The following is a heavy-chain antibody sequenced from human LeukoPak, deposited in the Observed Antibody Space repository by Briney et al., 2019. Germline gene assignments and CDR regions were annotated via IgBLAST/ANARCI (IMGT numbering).Heavy chain of an antibody. CDR3: AREYSSGWYGDWFDP. Sequence: SETLSLTCAVYGGSFSGYYWSWIRRPPGKGLEWIGEINHSGSTNYNPSLKSRVTISVDTSKNQFSLKLSSVTAADTAVYYCAREYSSGWYGDWFDPWGQGTLVTVSS. V-gene: IGHV4-34*01. CDR1: GGSFSGYY. CDR2: INHSGST. D-gene: IGHD6-19*01. J-gene: IGHJ5*02.